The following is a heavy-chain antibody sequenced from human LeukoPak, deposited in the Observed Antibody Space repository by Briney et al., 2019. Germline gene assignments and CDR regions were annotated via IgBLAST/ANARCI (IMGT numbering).Heavy chain of an antibody. CDR3: ARPYYYDSRIDP. V-gene: IGHV4-30-4*01. CDR2: TYYSGST. CDR1: GGSISSGDYY. J-gene: IGHJ5*02. D-gene: IGHD3-22*01. Sequence: PSETLSLTCTVSGGSISSGDYYWRWIRQPPGKGLECIGYTYYSGSTYYNPSLKSRATISVDTSKNQFSLKLTSVTAAETAVYYCARPYYYDSRIDPWGQGTLVTVSS.